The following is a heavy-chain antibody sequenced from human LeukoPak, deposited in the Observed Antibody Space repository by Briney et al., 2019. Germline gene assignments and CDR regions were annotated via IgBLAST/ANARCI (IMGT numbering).Heavy chain of an antibody. CDR1: GFTFSSYG. CDR3: AKEPTVLTRYFDY. D-gene: IGHD4/OR15-4a*01. J-gene: IGHJ4*02. Sequence: GGSLRLSCAASGFTFSSYGMHWVRQAPGKGLEWVAVISYDGSNKYYADSVKGRFTISRDNSKNTLYLQMNSLRAEDTAVYYCAKEPTVLTRYFDYWGQGTLVTVSS. CDR2: ISYDGSNK. V-gene: IGHV3-30*18.